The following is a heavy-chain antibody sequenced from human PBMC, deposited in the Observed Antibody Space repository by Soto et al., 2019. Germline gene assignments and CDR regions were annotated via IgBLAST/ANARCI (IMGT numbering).Heavy chain of an antibody. J-gene: IGHJ5*02. Sequence: SETLSLTCTVSGGSISGRCWSWVRQSPGKGLEWIGYFCYTGSTNYNPSLKSRVTISVDRSKTQCSLKLTSVTAADTAVYYCAKSHYDSSGYYIIDHWGQGTMVNVS. V-gene: IGHV4-59*01. CDR3: AKSHYDSSGYYIIDH. CDR1: GGSISGRC. D-gene: IGHD3-22*01. CDR2: FCYTGST.